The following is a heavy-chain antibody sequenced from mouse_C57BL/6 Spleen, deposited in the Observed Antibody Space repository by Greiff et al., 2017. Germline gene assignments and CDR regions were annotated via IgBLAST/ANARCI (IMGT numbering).Heavy chain of an antibody. V-gene: IGHV1-55*01. CDR2: IYPGSGST. D-gene: IGHD2-2*01. CDR3: AREGGYDVEYYFDY. Sequence: QVQLLQPGAELVKPGASVKISCKASGYTFTSYWITWVKQRPGQGLEWIGDIYPGSGSTNYNEKVKSKVTLAVDTSSSTAYMQLSSLTSEDSAVYYSAREGGYDVEYYFDYWGQGTTLTVSS. CDR1: GYTFTSYW. J-gene: IGHJ2*01.